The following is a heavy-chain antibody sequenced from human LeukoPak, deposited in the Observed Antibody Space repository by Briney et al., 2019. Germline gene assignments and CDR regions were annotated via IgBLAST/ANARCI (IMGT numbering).Heavy chain of an antibody. D-gene: IGHD3-9*01. CDR3: ARAPTKFRRDWFDP. CDR2: ISSSGSTI. Sequence: QPGGSLRLSCAASEFTFSSYEMNWIRQAPGKGLEWVSDISSSGSTIYYADSVKGRFTISRDNAKNSLYLQMNNLRVEDTAVYYCARAPTKFRRDWFDPWGQGTLVTVSS. CDR1: EFTFSSYE. V-gene: IGHV3-48*03. J-gene: IGHJ5*02.